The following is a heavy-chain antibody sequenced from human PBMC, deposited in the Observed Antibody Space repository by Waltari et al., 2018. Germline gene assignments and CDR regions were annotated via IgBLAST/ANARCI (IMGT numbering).Heavy chain of an antibody. Sequence: QVQLVESGGGVVQPGRSLRLSCAASGFTFCRFAMHWVRQAPGKGLEGVAVISYEGSKKYYGDPVKGRFTISRDNSKNTLYLQMNSPRTEDTAVYYCARDYCDRISCDGLDSWGQGTLVTVSS. CDR2: ISYEGSKK. CDR3: ARDYCDRISCDGLDS. CDR1: GFTFCRFA. D-gene: IGHD2-2*01. J-gene: IGHJ4*02. V-gene: IGHV3-30*04.